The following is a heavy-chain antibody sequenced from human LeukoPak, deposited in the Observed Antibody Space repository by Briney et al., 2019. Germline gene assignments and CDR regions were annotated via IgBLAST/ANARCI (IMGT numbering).Heavy chain of an antibody. CDR1: GYTFTDFY. J-gene: IGHJ4*02. CDR2: INPNSGGT. V-gene: IGHV1-2*02. CDR3: ARVGASSWLFDY. D-gene: IGHD6-13*01. Sequence: ASVKVSCKASGYTFTDFYMLWVRQAPGQGLEWMGWINPNSGGTDYAQKFQGRVTMTRDMSTSTAYMELSRLRSDGTAVYHCARVGASSWLFDYWGQGTLVTVSS.